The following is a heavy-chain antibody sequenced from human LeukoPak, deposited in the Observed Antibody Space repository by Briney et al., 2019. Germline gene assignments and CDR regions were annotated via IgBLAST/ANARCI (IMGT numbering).Heavy chain of an antibody. Sequence: ASVKVSCKASGYTFTGYYIHWVRQAPGQGLEWMGSINPNSGGTNYAQKFQGRITMTWDTSINTAYMELSRLRSDDTAVYYCARLRRYGPIIFLGYFDCWGQGTLVTVSS. CDR2: INPNSGGT. CDR1: GYTFTGYY. CDR3: ARLRRYGPIIFLGYFDC. V-gene: IGHV1-2*02. J-gene: IGHJ4*02. D-gene: IGHD5-18*01.